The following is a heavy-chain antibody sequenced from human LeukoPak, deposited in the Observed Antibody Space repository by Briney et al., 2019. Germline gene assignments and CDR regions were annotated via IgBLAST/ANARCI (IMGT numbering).Heavy chain of an antibody. CDR1: GFAFSSYA. CDR3: AKDAPAGYYYGMDV. D-gene: IGHD6-25*01. V-gene: IGHV3-23*01. CDR2: ISGNGGST. Sequence: PGGSLRLSCAASGFAFSSYAMSWVRPAPGKGLEWVSAISGNGGSTYYADSVKGRFTISRDNSKNTLYLQMNSLRAEDTAVYYCAKDAPAGYYYGMDVWGQGTTVTVSS. J-gene: IGHJ6*02.